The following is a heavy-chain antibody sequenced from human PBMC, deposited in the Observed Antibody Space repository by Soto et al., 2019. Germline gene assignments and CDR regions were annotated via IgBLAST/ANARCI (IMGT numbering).Heavy chain of an antibody. V-gene: IGHV4-34*01. J-gene: IGHJ4*02. Sequence: SETLSLTCAVYGGSFSGYYWTWIRQPPGTGLEWIGEINHSGSTNYNPSLKSRVTISVDTSKNQFSLKLTSVTAADTAVYYCARDTITGPIDYWGQGTLVTVSS. CDR3: ARDTITGPIDY. CDR1: GGSFSGYY. CDR2: INHSGST. D-gene: IGHD5-12*01.